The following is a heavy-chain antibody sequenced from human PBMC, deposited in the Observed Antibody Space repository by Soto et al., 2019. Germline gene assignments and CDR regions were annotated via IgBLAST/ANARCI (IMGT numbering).Heavy chain of an antibody. J-gene: IGHJ4*02. CDR3: ASMRGGYDSRGYAY. V-gene: IGHV4-30-2*01. Sequence: QLQLQESGSGLVKPSQTLSLTCAASGGSISSGGYSWSWIRQPPGKGLEWIGYIYHSGSTYYNPSLKSRVTISVDRSKNQFSLKLSSVTAADTAVDYCASMRGGYDSRGYAYWGQGTLVTVSS. D-gene: IGHD3-22*01. CDR1: GGSISSGGYS. CDR2: IYHSGST.